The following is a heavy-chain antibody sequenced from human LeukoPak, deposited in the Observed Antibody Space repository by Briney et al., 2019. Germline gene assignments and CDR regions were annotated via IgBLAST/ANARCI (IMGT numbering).Heavy chain of an antibody. CDR1: GFTFSSYG. J-gene: IGHJ4*02. D-gene: IGHD6-13*01. CDR3: AKEGDRVIAAAGTYFDY. V-gene: IGHV3-30*02. CDR2: IHYDGSNK. Sequence: PGGSPRLSCAASGFTFSSYGMHWVRQGPGKGLEWVASIHYDGSNKYYADSVKGRFTISRDNSKNTLYLQMNSLRAEDTAVYYCAKEGDRVIAAAGTYFDYWGQGTLVTVSS.